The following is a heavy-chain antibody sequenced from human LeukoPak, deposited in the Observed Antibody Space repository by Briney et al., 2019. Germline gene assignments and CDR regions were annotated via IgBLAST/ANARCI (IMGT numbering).Heavy chain of an antibody. CDR2: ISSDGGSA. CDR3: VKVGLVGATTGAYFDY. J-gene: IGHJ4*02. Sequence: GGSLRLSCSASGLTFSSYTMYWVRQAPGEGLECVSTISSDGGSAYYADSVKGRFTISRDNSRNTVYLQMSSLRAEDTAVYYCVKVGLVGATTGAYFDYWGQGTLVTVSS. V-gene: IGHV3-64D*06. D-gene: IGHD1-26*01. CDR1: GLTFSSYT.